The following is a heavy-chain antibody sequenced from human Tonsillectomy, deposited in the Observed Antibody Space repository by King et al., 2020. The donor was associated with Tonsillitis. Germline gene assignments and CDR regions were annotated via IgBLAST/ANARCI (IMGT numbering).Heavy chain of an antibody. V-gene: IGHV3-30*18. J-gene: IGHJ1*01. Sequence: QVQLVESGGGVVQPGRSLRLSCAASGFTFSSYGMHWVRQAPGTGLEWVAVILYDGSHRYYADSVRGRFTISRDNSKNTLYLQMNSLRPEDTAVYYCAKDQDDTSGYYYPHFQHWGQGTLVTVSS. CDR2: ILYDGSHR. CDR3: AKDQDDTSGYYYPHFQH. D-gene: IGHD3-22*01. CDR1: GFTFSSYG.